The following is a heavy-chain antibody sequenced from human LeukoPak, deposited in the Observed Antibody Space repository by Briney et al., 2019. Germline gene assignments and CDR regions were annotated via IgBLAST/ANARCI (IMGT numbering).Heavy chain of an antibody. J-gene: IGHJ6*02. D-gene: IGHD3-16*01. V-gene: IGHV3-7*03. CDR1: GFTFSSYG. Sequence: PGGSLRLSCAASGFTFSSYGMHWVRQAPGKGLEWVAHIKQDASQEYHVDSVKGRFTISRDNAKNSLYLQMSNLRAEDTAVYFCARGGGLDVWGQGATVTVSS. CDR3: ARGGGLDV. CDR2: IKQDASQE.